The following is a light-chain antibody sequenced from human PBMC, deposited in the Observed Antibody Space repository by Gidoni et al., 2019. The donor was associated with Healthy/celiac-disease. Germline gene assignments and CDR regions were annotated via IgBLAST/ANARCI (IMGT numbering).Light chain of an antibody. CDR1: QSVSSSY. CDR3: QQYGSSPLLT. V-gene: IGKV3-20*01. J-gene: IGKJ4*01. Sequence: EIVLTQSPATLSLSPGERATLSCRASQSVSSSYLAWYQQKPGQAPRLLIYGASSRATGSPDRFSGSGSGTDFTLTISRLEPEDVAVYYCQQYGSSPLLTFGGGTKVEIK. CDR2: GAS.